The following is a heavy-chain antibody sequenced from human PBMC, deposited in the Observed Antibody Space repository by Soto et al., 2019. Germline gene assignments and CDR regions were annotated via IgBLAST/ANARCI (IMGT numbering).Heavy chain of an antibody. CDR3: ARGEKGWRSSSWYFNYYYMDV. CDR2: INHSGST. D-gene: IGHD6-13*01. CDR1: GWSFSGLS. Sequence: PSETLSLTCAVYGWSFSGLSWGQIRQPPGEGLEWNGEINHSGSTNYNPSLKSRVTISVDTSKNQFSLKLSSVTAADTAVYYCARGEKGWRSSSWYFNYYYMDVWGKGTTVTVS. J-gene: IGHJ6*03. V-gene: IGHV4-34*01.